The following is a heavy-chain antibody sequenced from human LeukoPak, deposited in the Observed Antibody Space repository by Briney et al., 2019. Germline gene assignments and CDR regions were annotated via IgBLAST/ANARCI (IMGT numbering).Heavy chain of an antibody. CDR2: TSSSDAGT. CDR1: GFTLSTYA. V-gene: IGHV3-23*01. Sequence: QTGGSLRLSCAASGFTLSTYAMSWVRQTPGKGLEWVAATSSSDAGTYHADSVRGRFTISRDNSKNTLYLQMNSLRAEDAAVYFCAKDYGRGWNLFDYWGQGTLVTVSS. J-gene: IGHJ4*02. CDR3: AKDYGRGWNLFDY. D-gene: IGHD6-19*01.